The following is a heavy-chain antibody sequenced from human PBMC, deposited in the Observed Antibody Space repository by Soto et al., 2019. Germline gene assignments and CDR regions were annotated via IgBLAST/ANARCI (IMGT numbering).Heavy chain of an antibody. J-gene: IGHJ4*02. D-gene: IGHD4-17*01. Sequence: QVQLVESGGDLGKPGASLRLSCTASGFTFSKYYMSWIRQAPGKGLEWVSYISSSGSTIYYADSVQGRFTISRDNAKNSLYLQMNSLRAEDTAVYYCAGGMLTTVTSDYWGQGTLVTVSS. CDR3: AGGMLTTVTSDY. V-gene: IGHV3-11*01. CDR2: ISSSGSTI. CDR1: GFTFSKYY.